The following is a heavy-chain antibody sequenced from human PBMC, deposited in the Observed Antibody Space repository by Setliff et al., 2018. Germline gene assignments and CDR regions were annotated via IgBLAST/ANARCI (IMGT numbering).Heavy chain of an antibody. Sequence: SETLSLTCTVSGGSISPYFWSWIRQPPGKGLEWIGYIYHNGNTNFNPSLKTRVTMSVDPSKNQFALDLRSVTAADTAVYYCLRDRTAYSYGLDVWAQGTTVTVSS. CDR3: LRDRTAYSYGLDV. D-gene: IGHD5-18*01. CDR2: IYHNGNT. V-gene: IGHV4-59*01. CDR1: GGSISPYF. J-gene: IGHJ6*02.